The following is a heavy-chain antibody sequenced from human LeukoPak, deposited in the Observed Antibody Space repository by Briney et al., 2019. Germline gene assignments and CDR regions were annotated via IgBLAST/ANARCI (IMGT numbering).Heavy chain of an antibody. CDR1: GFTFSSYS. CDR3: ARDLRDSSSSSYYGKDV. D-gene: IGHD6-6*01. CDR2: ISSSSSYI. Sequence: GGSLRLSCAASGFTFSSYSMNWVRQAPGKGLEWVSSISSSSSYIYYADSVKGRFTISRDNAKNSLYLQMNSLRAEDTAVYYCARDLRDSSSSSYYGKDVWGQGTTVTVSS. J-gene: IGHJ6*02. V-gene: IGHV3-21*01.